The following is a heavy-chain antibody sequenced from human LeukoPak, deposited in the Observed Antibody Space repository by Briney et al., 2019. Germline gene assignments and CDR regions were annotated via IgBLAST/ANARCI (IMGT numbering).Heavy chain of an antibody. CDR2: ILPGDSDT. D-gene: IGHD2-2*01. V-gene: IGHV5-51*01. J-gene: IGHJ6*03. CDR3: ARIVVVPAAIRGVYYMDV. CDR1: GYSFTSYW. Sequence: GESLKISCKGSGYSFTSYWIGWVRQIPGKGLEWMGIILPGDSDTRYSPSFQGQVTISADKSISTAYLQWSSLKASDTAMYYCARIVVVPAAIRGVYYMDVWGKGTTVTVSS.